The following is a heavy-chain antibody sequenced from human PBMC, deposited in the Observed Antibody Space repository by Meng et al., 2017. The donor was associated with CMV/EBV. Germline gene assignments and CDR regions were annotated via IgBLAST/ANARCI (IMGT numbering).Heavy chain of an antibody. D-gene: IGHD6-6*01. V-gene: IGHV2-5*02. CDR1: GFSLSTSGVG. CDR3: AHSPSLQLVRHWFDP. Sequence: QAPLNESGPTLVKPTQTLTLTGTFSGFSLSTSGVGVGWIRQPPGRALEWLALIYWDDDKRYSPSLKSRLTITKDTSKNQVVLTMTNMDPVDTATYYCAHSPSLQLVRHWFDPWGQGTLVTVSS. J-gene: IGHJ5*02. CDR2: IYWDDDK.